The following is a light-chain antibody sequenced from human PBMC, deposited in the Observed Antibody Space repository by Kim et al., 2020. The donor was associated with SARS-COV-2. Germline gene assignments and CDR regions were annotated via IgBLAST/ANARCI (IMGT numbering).Light chain of an antibody. Sequence: ASVGDRVTITCRASQSISSYLNWYQQKPGKAPKLLIYAASSLQSGVPSRFSGSGSGTDFTLTISSLQPEDFATYYCQQSYSTPTTFGQGTKVDIK. CDR3: QQSYSTPTT. V-gene: IGKV1-39*01. J-gene: IGKJ1*01. CDR2: AAS. CDR1: QSISSY.